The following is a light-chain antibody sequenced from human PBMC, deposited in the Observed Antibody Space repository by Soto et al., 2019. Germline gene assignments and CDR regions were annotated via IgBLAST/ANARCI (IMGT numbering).Light chain of an antibody. CDR2: GAS. CDR1: QSVSSN. J-gene: IGKJ1*01. V-gene: IGKV3-15*01. CDR3: QQYNNWPT. Sequence: EIVMTQSPATLSVSPGERATLSCRASQSVSSNLAWYQQKPGQARRLLIYGASTRATGVPARFSGSGSGTEFTLTISSLQSEDFAVYFCQQYNNWPTLGQGTKVEIK.